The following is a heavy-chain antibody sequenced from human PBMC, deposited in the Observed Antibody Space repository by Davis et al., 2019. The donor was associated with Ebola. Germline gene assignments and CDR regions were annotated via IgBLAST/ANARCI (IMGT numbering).Heavy chain of an antibody. J-gene: IGHJ3*02. CDR2: ISWNSGSI. CDR1: GFTFDDYA. D-gene: IGHD6-13*01. V-gene: IGHV3-9*01. CDR3: AEEGYSSSWYGWGAFDI. Sequence: GGSLRLSCAASGFTFDDYAMHWVRQAPGKGLEWVSGISWNSGSIGYADSVKGRFTISRDNPKNSLYLQMNSLRAEDTALYYCAEEGYSSSWYGWGAFDIWGQGTMVTVSS.